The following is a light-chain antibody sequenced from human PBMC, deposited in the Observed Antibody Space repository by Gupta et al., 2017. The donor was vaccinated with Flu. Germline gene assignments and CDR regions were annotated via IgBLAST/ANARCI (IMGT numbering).Light chain of an antibody. V-gene: IGKV3-20*01. Sequence: EIVLTQSPGPLSLSPGERATLSCRASQSVSSSYLAWYQQKPGQAPRLLSYGASSRATGIPDRFSGSGSGTDFTLTISRLEPEDFAVYYCQQYGSSPQTFGQGTKVEIK. CDR2: GAS. CDR1: QSVSSSY. J-gene: IGKJ1*01. CDR3: QQYGSSPQT.